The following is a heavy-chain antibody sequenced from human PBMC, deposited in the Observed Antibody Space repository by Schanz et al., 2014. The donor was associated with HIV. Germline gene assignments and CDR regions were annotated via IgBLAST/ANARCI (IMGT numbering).Heavy chain of an antibody. Sequence: VQLVESGGGLVQPGGSLRLSCAASGFIFRNFWMTWVRQVPGKGLEWVAHIKTDGSEQRYVDSVKGRFTISRDNAKNSVYLQMNSLRGEDTAVYYCARENWDVAIGYSWGQGVLVIVSA. CDR1: GFIFRNFW. J-gene: IGHJ5*02. CDR3: ARENWDVAIGYS. D-gene: IGHD1-1*01. V-gene: IGHV3-7*01. CDR2: IKTDGSEQ.